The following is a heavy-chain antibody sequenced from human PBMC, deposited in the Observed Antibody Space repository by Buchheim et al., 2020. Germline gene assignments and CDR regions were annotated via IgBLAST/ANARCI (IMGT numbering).Heavy chain of an antibody. CDR1: GGSISSYY. D-gene: IGHD2-15*01. CDR3: ARGIVVVAATPQVGWFDP. V-gene: IGHV4-59*01. CDR2: IYYSGST. J-gene: IGHJ5*02. Sequence: QVQLQESGPGLVKPSETLSLTCTVSGGSISSYYWSWIRQPPGKGLEWIGYIYYSGSTNYNPSLKSRVTISVETSKNQFSLKLSSVTAADTAVYYCARGIVVVAATPQVGWFDPWGQGTL.